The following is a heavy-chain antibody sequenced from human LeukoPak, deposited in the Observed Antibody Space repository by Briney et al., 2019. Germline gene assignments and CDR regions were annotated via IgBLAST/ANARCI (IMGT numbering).Heavy chain of an antibody. CDR3: ARGGVYDSSGYYTDDAFDI. D-gene: IGHD3-22*01. V-gene: IGHV3-48*02. CDR1: GFTFSSFS. J-gene: IGHJ3*02. CDR2: ISASSSTM. Sequence: PGGSLRLSCVASGFTFSSFSMNWVRQAPGKGLEWISYISASSSTMYYADSVKGRFTISRDNAKNSLSLQINSLRDEDTAVFYCARGGVYDSSGYYTDDAFDIWGQGTMVTVSS.